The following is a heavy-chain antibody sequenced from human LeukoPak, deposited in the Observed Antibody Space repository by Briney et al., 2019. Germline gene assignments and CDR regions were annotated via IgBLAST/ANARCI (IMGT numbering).Heavy chain of an antibody. D-gene: IGHD4-17*01. CDR3: ARLDYGDYYFDY. J-gene: IGHJ4*02. CDR1: GYSISSGYY. Sequence: SETLSLTCAVSGYSISSGYYWGWIRQPPGKGLEWIGSIYHSGSTYYNPSLKSRVTISVDTSKNQFSLKLSSVTATDTAVYYCARLDYGDYYFDYWGQRTLVTVSS. V-gene: IGHV4-38-2*01. CDR2: IYHSGST.